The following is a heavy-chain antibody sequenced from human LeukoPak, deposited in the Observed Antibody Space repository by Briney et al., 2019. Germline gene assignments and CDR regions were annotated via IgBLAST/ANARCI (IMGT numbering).Heavy chain of an antibody. CDR2: IKEDGSEE. Sequence: GGSLRLSCAASGFTFSNYWMTWVRQAPGKALEWVADIKEDGSEEYYVDSVKGRFTISRDNAKTSLYLQINSLRAEDTAVFYCARVSGILGGGYCTRTSCLAFDYWGLGTLVAVSS. J-gene: IGHJ4*02. D-gene: IGHD2-2*01. CDR1: GFTFSNYW. CDR3: ARVSGILGGGYCTRTSCLAFDY. V-gene: IGHV3-7*01.